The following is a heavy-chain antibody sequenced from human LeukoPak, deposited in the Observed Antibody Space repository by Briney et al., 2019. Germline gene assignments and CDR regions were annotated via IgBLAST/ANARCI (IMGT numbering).Heavy chain of an antibody. Sequence: SETLSLTCAVYGGSFSGYYWSWIRQPPGKGLEWIGYIYHSGSTNYNPSLKSRVTISVDTSKNQFSLKLSSVTAADTAVYYCARAPATGSGAYYFDYWGQGTLVTVSS. CDR1: GGSFSGYY. J-gene: IGHJ4*02. CDR2: IYHSGST. V-gene: IGHV4-34*01. D-gene: IGHD1-1*01. CDR3: ARAPATGSGAYYFDY.